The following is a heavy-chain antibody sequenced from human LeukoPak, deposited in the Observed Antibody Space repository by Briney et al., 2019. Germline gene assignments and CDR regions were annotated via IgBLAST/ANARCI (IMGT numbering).Heavy chain of an antibody. D-gene: IGHD3-10*01. J-gene: IGHJ5*02. CDR3: ARDMVRGVTHWFDP. CDR1: GGSIRTYS. Sequence: SETLSLTCTVSGGSIRTYSWSWIRQPAGKGLEWIGRIYTSGSPNYSPSLKSRVTMSLDTSKNQFSLTLSSVIAADTAVYYCARDMVRGVTHWFDPWGQGTLVTVSS. V-gene: IGHV4-4*07. CDR2: IYTSGSP.